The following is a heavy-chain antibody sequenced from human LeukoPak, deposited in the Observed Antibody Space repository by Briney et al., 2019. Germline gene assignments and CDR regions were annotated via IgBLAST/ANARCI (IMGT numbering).Heavy chain of an antibody. D-gene: IGHD3-10*01. V-gene: IGHV1-2*02. CDR2: INPNSGGT. CDR3: ARSEYYYGSGSYYPFDY. Sequence: GASVKVSCKASGYTFTGYYMHWVRQAPGQGLEWMGWINPNSGGTNYAQKLQGRVTMTTDTSTSTAYMELRSLRSDDTAVYYCARSEYYYGSGSYYPFDYWGQGTLVTVSS. J-gene: IGHJ4*02. CDR1: GYTFTGYY.